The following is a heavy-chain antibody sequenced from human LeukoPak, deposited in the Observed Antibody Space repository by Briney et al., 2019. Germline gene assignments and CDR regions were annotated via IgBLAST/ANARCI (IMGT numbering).Heavy chain of an antibody. CDR3: ARNLIPEQLVLNF. D-gene: IGHD6-13*01. J-gene: IGHJ4*02. CDR1: GGSFSGYY. V-gene: IGHV4-34*01. Sequence: PSETLSLTCAVYGGSFSGYYWSWIRQPPGKGLEWIGDVSDSGNTHYTPSLKSRVTISVDTSKNQFSLNLKSVTPEDTAVYYCARNLIPEQLVLNFWGQGTLVTVSS. CDR2: VSDSGNT.